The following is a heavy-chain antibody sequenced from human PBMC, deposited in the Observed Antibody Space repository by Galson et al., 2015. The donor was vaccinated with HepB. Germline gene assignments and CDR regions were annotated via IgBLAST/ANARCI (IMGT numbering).Heavy chain of an antibody. Sequence: SLRLSCAASGFSFRNHVMTWVRQAPGKGLEWVASLSGSGAITYYADSVKGRFTISRDNFNNRIFLQMKRLRVEDTALYYCAKESVNGTYVPTYADSWGQGTLVTVSS. J-gene: IGHJ5*02. CDR2: LSGSGAIT. D-gene: IGHD3-16*01. V-gene: IGHV3-23*01. CDR1: GFSFRNHV. CDR3: AKESVNGTYVPTYADS.